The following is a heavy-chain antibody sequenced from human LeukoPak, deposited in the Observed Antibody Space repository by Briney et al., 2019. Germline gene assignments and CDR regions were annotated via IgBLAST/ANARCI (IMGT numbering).Heavy chain of an antibody. D-gene: IGHD1-26*01. Sequence: TGGSLRFSCAASGFTFSSHGMHWVRQAPGKGLEWVSAISGSGGSTYYADSVKGRFTISRDNSKNTLYLQMNSLRAEDTAVYYCAKGVYSGSSSPIDYWGQGTLVTVSS. J-gene: IGHJ4*02. CDR3: AKGVYSGSSSPIDY. V-gene: IGHV3-23*01. CDR1: GFTFSSHG. CDR2: ISGSGGST.